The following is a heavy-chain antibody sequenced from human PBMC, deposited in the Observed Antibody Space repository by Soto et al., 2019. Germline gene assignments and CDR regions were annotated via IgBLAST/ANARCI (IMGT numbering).Heavy chain of an antibody. V-gene: IGHV3-72*01. CDR1: GFTFSDHY. CDR3: ARLRGTAFDL. J-gene: IGHJ4*02. Sequence: EVQLVESGGGLVQPGGSLRLSCAASGFTFSDHYMDWVRQAPGKGLEWVGRARNKVNSYTTAYAASVKGRFTISRDDAKNSLYLQMNSLKAEDTAVYFCARLRGTAFDLWGQGTLVTVSS. CDR2: ARNKVNSYTT.